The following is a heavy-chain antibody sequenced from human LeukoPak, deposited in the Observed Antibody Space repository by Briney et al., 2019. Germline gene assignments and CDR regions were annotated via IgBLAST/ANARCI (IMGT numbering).Heavy chain of an antibody. CDR3: ARDYTSILDYYDSSGHPGY. CDR1: GFTFSSYA. Sequence: GGSLRLSCAASGFTFSSYALHWVRQAPGKGLEWVAVISYDGGNKYYADSVKGRFTISRVNSKNTLYLQMNSLRAEDTAVYYCARDYTSILDYYDSSGHPGYWGQGTLVTVSS. CDR2: ISYDGGNK. D-gene: IGHD3-22*01. J-gene: IGHJ4*02. V-gene: IGHV3-30-3*01.